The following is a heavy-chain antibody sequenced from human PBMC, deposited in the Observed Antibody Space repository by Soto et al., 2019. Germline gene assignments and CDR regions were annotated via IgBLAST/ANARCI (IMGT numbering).Heavy chain of an antibody. J-gene: IGHJ4*02. CDR2: IWDDGSNK. D-gene: IGHD2-2*01. V-gene: IGHV3-33*01. Sequence: QVQLVESGGGVVQPGRSLRLSCAASGFTFSSYGMHWVRQAPGTGLEWVAVIWDDGSNKYYADSVKGRFTISRDNSKNTLYLQMTSLRAEDTAVYYGARGSRVVPALIDYWGQGTLVTVSS. CDR3: ARGSRVVPALIDY. CDR1: GFTFSSYG.